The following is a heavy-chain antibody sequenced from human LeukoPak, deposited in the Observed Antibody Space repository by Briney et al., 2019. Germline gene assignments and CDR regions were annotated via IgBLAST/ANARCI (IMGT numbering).Heavy chain of an antibody. CDR3: ARVVDIAPAGWSFAP. J-gene: IGHJ5*02. Sequence: SQTLSLTCAISGDSVSSNSAAWNWITQSPSRGLEWRGRTYYRSKWYNDYAVAVKSRITINPDTSNNQFSLQLNSVTPEDTALYYCARVVDIAPAGWSFAPWGQGTLVTASS. V-gene: IGHV6-1*01. CDR2: TYYRSKWYN. CDR1: GDSVSSNSAA. D-gene: IGHD5-12*01.